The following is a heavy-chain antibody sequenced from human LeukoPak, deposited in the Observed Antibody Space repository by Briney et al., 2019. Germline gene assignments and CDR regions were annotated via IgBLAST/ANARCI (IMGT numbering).Heavy chain of an antibody. V-gene: IGHV3-7*04. CDR1: GFTFSSHW. CDR3: ARGGGSYYNY. D-gene: IGHD1-26*01. Sequence: GGSLRLSCVASGFTFSSHWMSWVRQAPGKGLEWVANIKQDGSDKYYVDSVKGRFTISRDNAKNSLYLQMNSLRAEDTAVYYCARGGGSYYNYWGQGTLVTVSS. CDR2: IKQDGSDK. J-gene: IGHJ4*02.